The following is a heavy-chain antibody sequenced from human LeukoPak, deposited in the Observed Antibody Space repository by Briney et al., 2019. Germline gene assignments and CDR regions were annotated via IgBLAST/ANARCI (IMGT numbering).Heavy chain of an antibody. CDR2: IYYSGST. CDR1: GGSISSSSYY. CDR3: ARLTQITAWYIHY. Sequence: KPSETLSLTCTVSGGSISSSSYYWGWIRQPPGKGLEWIGSIYYSGSTNYNPSLKSRVSISVDTPKNQLSLKLSSVTAADTAVYYCARLTQITAWYIHYWGQGTLVTVSS. J-gene: IGHJ4*02. V-gene: IGHV4-39*07. D-gene: IGHD4-23*01.